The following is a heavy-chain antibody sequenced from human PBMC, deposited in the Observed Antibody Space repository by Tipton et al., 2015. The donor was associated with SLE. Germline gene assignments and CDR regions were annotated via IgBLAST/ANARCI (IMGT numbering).Heavy chain of an antibody. V-gene: IGHV3-21*01. CDR3: ARGIPLVGTPMDLDY. J-gene: IGHJ4*02. Sequence: SLRLSCAASGFTFSDYSMNWVRQAPGKGLEWVSSISSSGSHKHYTNSLQGRFSISRDNAKNSLYLQMNSLSAEDTAVYYCARGIPLVGTPMDLDYWGQGSLVTVSS. CDR2: ISSSGSHK. CDR1: GFTFSDYS. D-gene: IGHD1-26*01.